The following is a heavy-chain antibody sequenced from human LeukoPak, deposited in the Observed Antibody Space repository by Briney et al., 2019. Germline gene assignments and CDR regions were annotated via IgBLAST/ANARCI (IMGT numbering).Heavy chain of an antibody. J-gene: IGHJ6*03. CDR2: IRYDGSNK. CDR1: GFTFGSYG. V-gene: IGHV3-30*02. D-gene: IGHD5-12*01. CDR3: AKGGGYEAQYYYYYLDV. Sequence: GGSLRLSCATSGFTFGSYGMHWVRQAPGKGLEWVTFIRYDGSNKYYADSVKGRFTVSRDNSKNTLYLQMKSLRAEDTAVYYCAKGGGYEAQYYYYYLDVWGKGTTVTISS.